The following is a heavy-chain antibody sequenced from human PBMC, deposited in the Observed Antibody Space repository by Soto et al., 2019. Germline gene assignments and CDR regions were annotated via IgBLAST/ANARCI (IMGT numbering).Heavy chain of an antibody. CDR2: IIPSGDTT. CDR3: ARDGSHYNLDY. D-gene: IGHD3-10*01. CDR1: GNSFATDY. Sequence: VASVKVSCKASGNSFATDYMHWVRQAPGQGLEWMGRIIPSGDTTDYARRFQGRITMTRDTSTSTLYMELSSLQSDDTAVYYCARDGSHYNLDYWGQGTQVTVSS. J-gene: IGHJ4*02. V-gene: IGHV1-46*01.